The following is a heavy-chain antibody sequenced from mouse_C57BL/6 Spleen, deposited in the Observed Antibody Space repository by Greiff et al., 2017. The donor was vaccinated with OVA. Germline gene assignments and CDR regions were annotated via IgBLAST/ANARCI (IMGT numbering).Heavy chain of an antibody. CDR3: AKGGRDYAMYY. CDR2: IWRGGST. Sequence: VMLVESGPGLVQPSQSLSITCTVSGFSLTSYGVHWVRQSPGKGLEWLGVIWRGGSTDYNAAFMSRLSITKDNSQSQVFFKMNSLQAEDTAIYYCAKGGRDYAMYYWGQGTSVTVSS. J-gene: IGHJ4*01. D-gene: IGHD1-1*01. CDR1: GFSLTSYG. V-gene: IGHV2-5*01.